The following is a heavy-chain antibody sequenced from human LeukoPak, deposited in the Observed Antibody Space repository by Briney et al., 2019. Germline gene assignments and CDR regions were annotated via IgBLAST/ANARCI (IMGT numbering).Heavy chain of an antibody. CDR1: GLTFSTYS. Sequence: ARSLTLSCAASGLTFSTYSMNWVRQAPGKGMEWVSSISGSSIYIYYADSVKGRFTISRDNAKNSLYLQMNSLRAEDTAVYYCARDPPYSDSSGYYYDYWGEGTLVTVSS. J-gene: IGHJ4*02. D-gene: IGHD3-22*01. V-gene: IGHV3-21*01. CDR3: ARDPPYSDSSGYYYDY. CDR2: ISGSSIYI.